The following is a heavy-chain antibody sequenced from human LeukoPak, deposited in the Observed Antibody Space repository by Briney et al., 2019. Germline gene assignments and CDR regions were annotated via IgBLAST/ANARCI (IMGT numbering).Heavy chain of an antibody. CDR1: GYTFTSYD. D-gene: IGHD6-6*01. V-gene: IGHV1-8*01. Sequence: GASVKVSCKASGYTFTSYDINWVRQATGQGLEWMGWMNPNSGNTGYAQKFQGRVTMTRNTSISTAYMELSSLRPEDTAVYYCARGPRIAAQDNWFDPWGQGTLVTVSS. CDR3: ARGPRIAAQDNWFDP. CDR2: MNPNSGNT. J-gene: IGHJ5*02.